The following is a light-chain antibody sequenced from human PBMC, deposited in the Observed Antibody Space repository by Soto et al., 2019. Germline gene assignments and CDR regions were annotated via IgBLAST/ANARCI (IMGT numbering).Light chain of an antibody. CDR2: DAS. CDR3: QQRSDWPLT. CDR1: QSLSSY. Sequence: EIVLTQSPATLSLSPGERATLSCRASQSLSSYLAWYQQRRGQAPRLLIYDASRRATGIPARFSGSGSGTDVPLSISSLEPEDFAVYYCQQRSDWPLTFGGGTKVEIK. V-gene: IGKV3-11*01. J-gene: IGKJ4*01.